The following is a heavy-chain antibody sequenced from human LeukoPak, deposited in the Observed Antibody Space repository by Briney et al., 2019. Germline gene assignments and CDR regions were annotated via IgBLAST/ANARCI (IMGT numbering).Heavy chain of an antibody. CDR1: GFTFSSYE. CDR3: ARGQPNYYGSGKIYYYYYMDV. J-gene: IGHJ6*03. D-gene: IGHD3-10*01. CDR2: ISSSGSTI. V-gene: IGHV3-48*03. Sequence: PGGSLRLSCAASGFTFSSYEMNWVRQAPGNGLEWVSYISSSGSTIYYADSVKGRFTISRDNAKNSLYLQMNSLRAEDTAVYYCARGQPNYYGSGKIYYYYYMDVWGKGTTVTISS.